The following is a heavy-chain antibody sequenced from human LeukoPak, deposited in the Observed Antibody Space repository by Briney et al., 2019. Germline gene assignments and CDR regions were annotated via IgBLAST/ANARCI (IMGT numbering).Heavy chain of an antibody. CDR2: IIPIFGTA. J-gene: IGHJ4*02. V-gene: IGHV1-69*05. CDR1: GGTLSSYA. CDR3: ARDHYSNSLGNLGY. Sequence: SVKLSCKASGGTLSSYAISWVRQAPGQGLEWMGGIIPIFGTANYAQTFQGRVTITTDESTSTAYMELSSLRCEDTAVYYCARDHYSNSLGNLGYWGQGTLVTVSS. D-gene: IGHD4-11*01.